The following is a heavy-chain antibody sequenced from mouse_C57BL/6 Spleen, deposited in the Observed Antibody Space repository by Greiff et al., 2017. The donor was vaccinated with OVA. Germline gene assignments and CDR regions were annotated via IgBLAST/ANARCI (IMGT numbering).Heavy chain of an antibody. Sequence: QVQLQQSGAELVKPGASVKMSCKASGYTFTTYSIEWMKQNHGKSLEWIGNFHPYNDDTKYNEKFKGKATLTVEKSSSTVYMELSRLTSSDSAVYYWTKWGDSYYGYFDVWGKGTPVTVSS. V-gene: IGHV1-47*01. CDR3: TKWGDSYYGYFDV. J-gene: IGHJ1*03. D-gene: IGHD2-12*01. CDR2: FHPYNDDT. CDR1: GYTFTTYS.